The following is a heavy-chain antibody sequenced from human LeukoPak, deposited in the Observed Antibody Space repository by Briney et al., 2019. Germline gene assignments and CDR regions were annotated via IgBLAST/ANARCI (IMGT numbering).Heavy chain of an antibody. D-gene: IGHD3-10*01. CDR2: IYYSGST. J-gene: IGHJ4*02. CDR1: GGSISSVY. CDR3: ARRVLYGSGSYYEQ. V-gene: IGHV4-59*08. Sequence: PSETLSLTCTVSGGSISSVYWSWIRQPPGKGLEWIGDIYYSGSTNYNPSLKSRVTISVDTSKNQFSLKLSSVTAADTAVYYCARRVLYGSGSYYEQWGQGTLVTVSS.